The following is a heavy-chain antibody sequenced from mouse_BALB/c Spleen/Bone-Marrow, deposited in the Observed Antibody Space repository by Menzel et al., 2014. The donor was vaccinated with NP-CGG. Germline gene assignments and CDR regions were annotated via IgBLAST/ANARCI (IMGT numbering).Heavy chain of an antibody. J-gene: IGHJ4*01. V-gene: IGHV1-54*01. CDR1: GYAFTNYL. Sequence: VKLMESGAELVRPGTSVKVSCKASGYAFTNYLIEWVKQRPGQGLEWIGVINPGSGGTNYNEKFKGKTTLTADKSSSTAHMQLSSLTSDDSAVYFCARWDYAMDYWGQGTSVTVSS. CDR2: INPGSGGT. CDR3: ARWDYAMDY.